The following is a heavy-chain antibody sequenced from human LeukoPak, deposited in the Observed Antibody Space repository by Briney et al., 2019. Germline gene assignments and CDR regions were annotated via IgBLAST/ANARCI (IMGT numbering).Heavy chain of an antibody. CDR1: GFTFSSYA. J-gene: IGHJ4*02. Sequence: GGSLRLSCAASGFTFSSYAMSWVRQAPGKGLEWVSTISDTGRSTYYADSVKGRFTISRDNSKNTLYLQMNSLRAEDTAVYYCAKMWVAVAGPMVHFDYWGQGTLVTVPS. D-gene: IGHD6-19*01. V-gene: IGHV3-23*01. CDR3: AKMWVAVAGPMVHFDY. CDR2: ISDTGRST.